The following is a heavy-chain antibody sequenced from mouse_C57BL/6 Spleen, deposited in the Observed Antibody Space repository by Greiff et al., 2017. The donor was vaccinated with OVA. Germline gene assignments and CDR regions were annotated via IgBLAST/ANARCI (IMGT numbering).Heavy chain of an antibody. CDR3: AKEYAGSNGIYWYFDV. Sequence: QVQLKQPGAELVMPGASVKLSCKASGYTFTSYWMHWVKQRPGQGLEWIGEIDPSDSYTNYTQKLKGKSTLTVDKSSSTAYIQLCSHTSEDSAVYYCAKEYAGSNGIYWYFDVWGTGTTVTVSS. V-gene: IGHV1-69*01. CDR2: IDPSDSYT. J-gene: IGHJ1*03. D-gene: IGHD1-1*01. CDR1: GYTFTSYW.